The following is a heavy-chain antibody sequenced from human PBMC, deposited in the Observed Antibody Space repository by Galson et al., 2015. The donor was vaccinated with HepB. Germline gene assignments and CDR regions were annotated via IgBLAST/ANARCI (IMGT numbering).Heavy chain of an antibody. V-gene: IGHV5-10-1*01. CDR2: IDPSDSYT. Sequence: QSGAEVKKPGESLRISCKGSGYSFTTYWISWVRQMPGKGLEWMGRIDPSDSYTNYSPSFQGHVTISADKSISSAYLQWSSLKASDTAMYYCAIIVVVPQAVAGTGYYANWGQGTLVTVSS. J-gene: IGHJ4*02. CDR3: AIIVVVPQAVAGTGYYAN. D-gene: IGHD2-2*01. CDR1: GYSFTTYW.